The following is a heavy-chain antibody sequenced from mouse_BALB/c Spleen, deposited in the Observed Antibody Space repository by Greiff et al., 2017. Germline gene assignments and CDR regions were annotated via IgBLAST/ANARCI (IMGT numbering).Heavy chain of an antibody. Sequence: EVQLQQSGAELVRPGALVKLSCKASGFNIKDYYMHWVKQRPEQGLEWIGWIDPENGNTIYDPKFQGKASITADTSSNTAYLQLSSLTSEDTAVYYCARLLLDYWGQGTTLTVSS. CDR3: ARLLLDY. CDR1: GFNIKDYY. CDR2: IDPENGNT. D-gene: IGHD1-1*01. J-gene: IGHJ2*01. V-gene: IGHV14-1*02.